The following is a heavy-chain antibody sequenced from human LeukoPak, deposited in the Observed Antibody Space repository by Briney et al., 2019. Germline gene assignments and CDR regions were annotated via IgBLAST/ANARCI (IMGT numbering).Heavy chain of an antibody. CDR3: ARGSDCSSTSCLTDAFDI. J-gene: IGHJ3*02. CDR1: GGSISSGDYY. V-gene: IGHV4-30-4*01. CDR2: IYYSGST. Sequence: SQTLSLTCTVSGGSISSGDYYWSWIRQPPGKGLEWIGYIYYSGSTYYNPSLKSRVTISVDTFKNQFSLKLSSVTAADAAVYYCARGSDCSSTSCLTDAFDIWGQGTMVTVPS. D-gene: IGHD2-2*01.